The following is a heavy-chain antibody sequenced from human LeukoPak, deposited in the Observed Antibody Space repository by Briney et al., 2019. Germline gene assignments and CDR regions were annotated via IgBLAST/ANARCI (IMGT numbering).Heavy chain of an antibody. CDR3: ARAYYYGSGSKPLPTGFDY. CDR2: IIPIFGTA. J-gene: IGHJ4*02. V-gene: IGHV1-69*01. CDR1: GGTFSSYA. Sequence: GSSVKVSCKASGGTFSSYAISWVRQAPGQGLEWMGGIIPIFGTANYAQKFQGRVTITADESTSTAYMELSSLRSEDTAVYYCARAYYYGSGSKPLPTGFDYGGQGTLVTVSS. D-gene: IGHD3-10*01.